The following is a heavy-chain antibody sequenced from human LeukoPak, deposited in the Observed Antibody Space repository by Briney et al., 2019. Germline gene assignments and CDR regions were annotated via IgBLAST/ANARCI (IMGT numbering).Heavy chain of an antibody. CDR3: ARLSYDYVWGSYRYRSPDAFDI. CDR1: GFTFSSYS. J-gene: IGHJ3*02. V-gene: IGHV3-48*02. Sequence: GGSLRLSCAASGFTFSSYSMNWVRQAPGKGLEWVSSISSSSTIYYADSVKGRFTISRDNAKNSLYLQMNSLRDEDTAVYYCARLSYDYVWGSYRYRSPDAFDIWGQGTMVTVSS. CDR2: ISSSSTI. D-gene: IGHD3-16*02.